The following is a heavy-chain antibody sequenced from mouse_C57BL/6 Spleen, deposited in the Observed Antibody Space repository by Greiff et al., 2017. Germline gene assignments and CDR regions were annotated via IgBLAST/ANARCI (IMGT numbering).Heavy chain of an antibody. CDR2: IYPGDGDT. CDR1: GYAFSSSW. Sequence: QVQLQQSGPELVKPGASVKISCKASGYAFSSSWMNWVKQRPGKGLEWIGRIYPGDGDTNYNGKFKGKATLTADKSSSTAYMQLSSLTSEDSAVYFCARLGEEAAYWGQGTLVTVSA. J-gene: IGHJ3*01. CDR3: ARLGEEAAY. V-gene: IGHV1-82*01.